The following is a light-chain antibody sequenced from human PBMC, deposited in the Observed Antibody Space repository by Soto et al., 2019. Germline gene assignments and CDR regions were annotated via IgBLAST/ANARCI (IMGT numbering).Light chain of an antibody. J-gene: IGKJ4*01. V-gene: IGKV3-20*01. CDR2: GAS. Sequence: EIVLTQSPGTLSLSPGERATLSCRASQIVSSTYLAWFQQKPGQAPRLLIYGASTRATGIPDRFSGSGSGTDSTLTISGLEPEAFALYYCQQYGVTPPNSFGGGTKVEV. CDR1: QIVSSTY. CDR3: QQYGVTPPNS.